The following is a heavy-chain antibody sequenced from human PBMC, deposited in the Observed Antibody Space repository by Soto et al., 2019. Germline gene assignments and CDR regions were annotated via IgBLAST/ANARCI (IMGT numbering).Heavy chain of an antibody. D-gene: IGHD3-22*01. CDR3: TKTMISTTGANWCDP. Sequence: GGSLRLSCTASGLRINSYAMVWARQAPGKGLEWVSGISGSGATTHYADSVKGRFTISRDNSRNTLYPQMNSLRAEDTAVYYCTKTMISTTGANWCDPWGQGTLVTVSS. CDR2: ISGSGATT. J-gene: IGHJ5*02. V-gene: IGHV3-23*01. CDR1: GLRINSYA.